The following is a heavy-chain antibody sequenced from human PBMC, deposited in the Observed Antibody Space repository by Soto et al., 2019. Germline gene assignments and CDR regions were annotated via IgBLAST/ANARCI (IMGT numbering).Heavy chain of an antibody. V-gene: IGHV2-5*02. Sequence: SGPTLGNPAQTLTLTCTFSGFSLSTSGVGVGWIRQPPGKALEWLALIYWDDDKRYSPSLKSRLTITKDTSKNQVVLTMTNTDPVDTATYYCAHRQSALEWLLENWFDPWGQGTLVTVSS. CDR2: IYWDDDK. J-gene: IGHJ5*02. CDR1: GFSLSTSGVG. D-gene: IGHD3-3*01. CDR3: AHRQSALEWLLENWFDP.